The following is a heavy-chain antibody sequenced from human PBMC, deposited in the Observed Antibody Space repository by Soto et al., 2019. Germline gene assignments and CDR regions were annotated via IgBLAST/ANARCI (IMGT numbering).Heavy chain of an antibody. CDR2: ISGSGGGGST. CDR3: AKDHKAGWFGELLYDPINYYFDY. V-gene: IGHV3-23*01. CDR1: GFTFSIYA. J-gene: IGHJ4*02. D-gene: IGHD3-10*01. Sequence: EVQLLESGGGLVQPGGSLRLSCAASGFTFSIYAMSWVRQAPGKGLEWVSGISGSGGGGSTYYADSVKGRFTISRDNSKNTLYLQMNSLRAEDTAVYYCAKDHKAGWFGELLYDPINYYFDYWGQGTLVTVSS.